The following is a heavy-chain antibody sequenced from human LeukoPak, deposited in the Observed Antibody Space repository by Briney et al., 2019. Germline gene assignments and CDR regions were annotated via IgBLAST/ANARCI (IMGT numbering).Heavy chain of an antibody. D-gene: IGHD6-19*01. CDR3: ATDRGRLVQGYYYYYGMDV. V-gene: IGHV1-18*01. J-gene: IGHJ6*02. Sequence: GASVKVSCKASGYTFTSYSISWVRQAPGQGLEWMGWISAYNGNTNYAQKLQGRVTMTTDTSTSTAYMELSSLRSEDTAVYYCATDRGRLVQGYYYYYGMDVWGQGTTVTVSS. CDR1: GYTFTSYS. CDR2: ISAYNGNT.